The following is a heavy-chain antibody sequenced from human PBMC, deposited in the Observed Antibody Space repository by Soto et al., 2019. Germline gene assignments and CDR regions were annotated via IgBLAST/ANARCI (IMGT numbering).Heavy chain of an antibody. V-gene: IGHV1-18*01. Sequence: PSVKVSCKASGYTFTNYGISWVRQAPGQGLEWMGWISAYNGYTNYAQKLQGRVTMTTETSTSTAYMELRSLRSDDTAVYYCARDHPPYSYGPRPLDDYWGQGTLVTVSS. D-gene: IGHD5-18*01. J-gene: IGHJ4*02. CDR3: ARDHPPYSYGPRPLDDY. CDR1: GYTFTNYG. CDR2: ISAYNGYT.